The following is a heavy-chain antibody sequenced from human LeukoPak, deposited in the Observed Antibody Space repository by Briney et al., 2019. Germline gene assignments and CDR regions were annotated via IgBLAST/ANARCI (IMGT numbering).Heavy chain of an antibody. V-gene: IGHV1-69*05. CDR2: IIPIFGTA. J-gene: IGHJ6*03. Sequence: ASVKVSCKASGGTFSSYAISWVRQAPGQGLEWMGGIIPIFGTANYAQKFQGRVTITTDESTSTAYMELSSLRSEDTAVYYCARGPDIVVVPAALGYYYYYMDVWGQGTMVTVSS. CDR3: ARGPDIVVVPAALGYYYYYMDV. CDR1: GGTFSSYA. D-gene: IGHD2-2*01.